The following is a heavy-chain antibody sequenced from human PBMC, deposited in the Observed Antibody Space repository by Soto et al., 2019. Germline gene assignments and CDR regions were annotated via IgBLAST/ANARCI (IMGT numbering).Heavy chain of an antibody. CDR2: INHSGST. V-gene: IGHV4-34*01. D-gene: IGHD1-1*01. CDR1: GGSFSGYY. J-gene: IGHJ4*02. Sequence: QVQLQQWGAGLLKPSETLSLTCAVYGGSFSGYYWSWIRQPPGKGLEWIGEINHSGSTNYNPSLKSRVTISVDTSKNQFSLKLSSVTAADTTVYYCARVQLVTRTGTTFIPAIDYWGQGTLVTVSS. CDR3: ARVQLVTRTGTTFIPAIDY.